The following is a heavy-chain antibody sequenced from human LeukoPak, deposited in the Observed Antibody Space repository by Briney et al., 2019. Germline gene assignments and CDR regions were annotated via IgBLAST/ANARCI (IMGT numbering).Heavy chain of an antibody. Sequence: SETLSLTCAVYGGSFSGYYWSWIRQPPGKGLEWIGEINHSGSTNYNPSLKSRVTISVDTSKNQFSLKLSSVTAADTAVYYCARVRGAAAGYYYYYGMDVWGQGTTVTVSS. V-gene: IGHV4-34*01. CDR1: GGSFSGYY. J-gene: IGHJ6*02. D-gene: IGHD6-13*01. CDR3: ARVRGAAAGYYYYYGMDV. CDR2: INHSGST.